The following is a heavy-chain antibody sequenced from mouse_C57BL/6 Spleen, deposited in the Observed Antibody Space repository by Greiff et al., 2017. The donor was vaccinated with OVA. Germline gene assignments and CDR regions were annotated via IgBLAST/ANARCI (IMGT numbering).Heavy chain of an antibody. Sequence: VQLKESGPELVKPGASVKISCKASGYAFSSSWMNWVKQRPGKGLEWIGRIYPGDGDTNYNGKFKGKATLTADKSSSTAYMQLSSLTSEDSAVYFCARGAGTTSWYFDVWGTGTTVTVSS. V-gene: IGHV1-82*01. CDR1: GYAFSSSW. J-gene: IGHJ1*03. CDR3: ARGAGTTSWYFDV. D-gene: IGHD5-5*01. CDR2: IYPGDGDT.